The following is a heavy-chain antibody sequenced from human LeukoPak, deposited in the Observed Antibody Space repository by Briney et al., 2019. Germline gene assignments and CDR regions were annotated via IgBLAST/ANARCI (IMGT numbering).Heavy chain of an antibody. V-gene: IGHV1-69*05. D-gene: IGHD2-2*01. J-gene: IGHJ4*02. CDR2: IIPIFGTA. Sequence: GASVKVSCKASGGTFSSYAISWVRQAPGQGLEWMGGIIPIFGTANYAQKFQGRVTITTDESTSTAYMELSSLRSEDTAVYYCARSGRYCSSTSCYSFDYWGQGTLVTVSS. CDR3: ARSGRYCSSTSCYSFDY. CDR1: GGTFSSYA.